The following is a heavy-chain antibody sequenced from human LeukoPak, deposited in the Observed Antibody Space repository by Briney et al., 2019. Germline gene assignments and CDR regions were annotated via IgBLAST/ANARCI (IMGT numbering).Heavy chain of an antibody. V-gene: IGHV3-30*02. CDR3: AKDGCSSTSCRRFMGPLDY. CDR2: IRYDGSNK. Sequence: GGSLRLSCAASGFTFSSYGMHWVRQAPGKGLEWVAFIRYDGSNKYYADSVKGRFTISRDNSKNTLYLQMNSLRAEDTAVYYCAKDGCSSTSCRRFMGPLDYWGQGTLVTVSS. D-gene: IGHD2-2*01. J-gene: IGHJ4*02. CDR1: GFTFSSYG.